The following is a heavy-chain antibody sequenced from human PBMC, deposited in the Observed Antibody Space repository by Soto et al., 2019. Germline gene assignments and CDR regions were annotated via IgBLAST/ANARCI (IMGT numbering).Heavy chain of an antibody. V-gene: IGHV4-61*01. CDR3: ARTPAVPNPLRSIYFFEY. Sequence: QVQLQESGPGLLKPSETLSLTCSVSGGSVSNKTYYWSWIRQPPGKRLEWIGYVYYSGTTNYNPSPTSRVTIAVGLLYNQWSLRLSSVTAADTALYYCARTPAVPNPLRSIYFFEYWGRGTLVTVSS. CDR2: VYYSGTT. J-gene: IGHJ4*02. CDR1: GGSVSNKTYY. D-gene: IGHD3-9*01.